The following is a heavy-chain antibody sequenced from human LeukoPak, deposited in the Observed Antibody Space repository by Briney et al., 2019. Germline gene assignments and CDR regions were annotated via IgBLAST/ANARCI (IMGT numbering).Heavy chain of an antibody. Sequence: EASVKVSCKASGYTFTSYGISWVGQAPGQGLEWMGWISAYNGNTNYAQKLQGRVTMTTDTSTSTAYMELRSLRSDDTAVYYCARGSLGTHYYDSSGYGDWGQGTLVTVSS. CDR2: ISAYNGNT. V-gene: IGHV1-18*01. J-gene: IGHJ4*02. CDR3: ARGSLGTHYYDSSGYGD. D-gene: IGHD3-22*01. CDR1: GYTFTSYG.